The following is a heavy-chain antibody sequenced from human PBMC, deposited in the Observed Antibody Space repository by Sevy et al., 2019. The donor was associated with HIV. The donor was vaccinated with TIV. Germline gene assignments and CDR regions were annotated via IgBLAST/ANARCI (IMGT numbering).Heavy chain of an antibody. CDR3: ARDNYGDFLGLFNL. CDR1: GGTFSSFA. CDR2: IIPILGIA. J-gene: IGHJ2*01. V-gene: IGHV1-69*10. Sequence: ASVKVSCKASGGTFSSFAINWVRQAPGQGLEWMGGIIPILGIANYAQKFQGRVTITADKSANLAYMELSRLRSEDTAVYYCARDNYGDFLGLFNLWGRGTLVTVSS. D-gene: IGHD4-17*01.